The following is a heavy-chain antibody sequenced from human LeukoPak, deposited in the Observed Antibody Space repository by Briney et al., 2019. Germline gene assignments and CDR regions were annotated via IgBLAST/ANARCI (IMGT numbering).Heavy chain of an antibody. CDR3: ARDAPLLAFDC. D-gene: IGHD2-21*01. Sequence: GGSLRLSCAASGFTFSSYSMNWVRQAPGKGLEWVSYISSSSSTIYYADSEKGRFTISRDNAKNSLYLQMNSLRAEDTAVYYCARDAPLLAFDCWGQGTLVTVSS. CDR1: GFTFSSYS. CDR2: ISSSSSTI. J-gene: IGHJ4*02. V-gene: IGHV3-48*01.